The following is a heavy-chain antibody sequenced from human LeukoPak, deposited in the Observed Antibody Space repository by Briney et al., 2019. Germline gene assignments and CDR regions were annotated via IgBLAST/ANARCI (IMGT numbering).Heavy chain of an antibody. CDR3: ARVPRGDSCSYKGVY. Sequence: SETLSLTCAVYGGSFSGYYWTWIRQPPGKGLEWIGEINHSGGTNYNPSLKSRVTISVDTSKNQFSLKLSSVTAADTAVYYCARVPRGDSCSYKGVYWGQGTLVTVSS. D-gene: IGHD3-22*01. CDR2: INHSGGT. CDR1: GGSFSGYY. J-gene: IGHJ4*02. V-gene: IGHV4-34*01.